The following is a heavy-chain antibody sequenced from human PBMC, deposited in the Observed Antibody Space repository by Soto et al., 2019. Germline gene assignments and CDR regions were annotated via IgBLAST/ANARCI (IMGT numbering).Heavy chain of an antibody. CDR3: ATLQGDYDIVTGYFDVVFGY. D-gene: IGHD3-9*01. J-gene: IGHJ4*02. Sequence: ASVKVSCKVSGYTLTELSMHWVRQAPGKGLEWMGGFDPEDGETIYAQKFQGRVTMTEDTSTDTAYMELSSLRSEDTAVYYCATLQGDYDIVTGYFDVVFGYWGQGTLVTVSS. V-gene: IGHV1-24*01. CDR1: GYTLTELS. CDR2: FDPEDGET.